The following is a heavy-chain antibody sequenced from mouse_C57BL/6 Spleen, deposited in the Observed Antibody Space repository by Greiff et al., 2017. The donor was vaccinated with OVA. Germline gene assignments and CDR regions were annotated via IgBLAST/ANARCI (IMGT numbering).Heavy chain of an antibody. CDR1: GFTFSSYG. CDR3: ASLYYGKKGDY. V-gene: IGHV5-6*01. Sequence: EVQGVESGGDLVKPGGSLKLSCAASGFTFSSYGMSWVRQTPDKRLEWVATISSGGSYTYYPDSVKGRFTISRDNAKNTLYLQMSSLKSEDTAMYYCASLYYGKKGDYWGQGTTLTVSS. J-gene: IGHJ2*01. CDR2: ISSGGSYT. D-gene: IGHD2-1*01.